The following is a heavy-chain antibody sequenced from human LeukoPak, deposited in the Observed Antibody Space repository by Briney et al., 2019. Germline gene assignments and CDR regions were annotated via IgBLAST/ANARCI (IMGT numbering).Heavy chain of an antibody. CDR3: ARDQAMVRGAIQDYYYYGMDV. V-gene: IGHV3-33*01. CDR2: IWYDGSNK. D-gene: IGHD3-10*01. CDR1: GFTFSSYG. J-gene: IGHJ6*02. Sequence: GGSLRLSCAAPGFTFSSYGMHWVRQAPGKGLEWVAVIWYDGSNKYYADSVKGRFTISRDNSKNTLYLQMNSLRAEDTAVYYCARDQAMVRGAIQDYYYYGMDVWGQGTTVTVSS.